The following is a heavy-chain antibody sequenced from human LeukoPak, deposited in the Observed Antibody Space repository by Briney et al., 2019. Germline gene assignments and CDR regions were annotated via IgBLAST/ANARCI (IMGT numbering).Heavy chain of an antibody. V-gene: IGHV1-8*01. D-gene: IGHD6-6*01. CDR3: ARGPYSSSLHDAFDI. CDR1: GYTFTSYD. CDR2: MNPNSGNT. J-gene: IGHJ3*02. Sequence: AASVKVSCKASGYTFTSYDINWVRQAPGQGLEWMGWMNPNSGNTGYAQKFQGRVTMTRNTSISTACMELSSLRSEDTAVYYCARGPYSSSLHDAFDIWGQGTMVTVSS.